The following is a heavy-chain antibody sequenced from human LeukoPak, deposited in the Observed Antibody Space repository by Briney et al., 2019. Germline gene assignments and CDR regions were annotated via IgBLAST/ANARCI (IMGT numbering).Heavy chain of an antibody. CDR2: IASDGSST. CDR1: GFTFSSYW. J-gene: IGHJ4*02. D-gene: IGHD4-23*01. Sequence: GGSLRLSCAASGFTFSSYWMNWVRQAPGKGLVWVSRIASDGSSTTYADSVKGRFSISRDNAKNTLYLQMNSLKVEDTAVYYCARGRPHGNDYWGQGTLVTVSS. CDR3: ARGRPHGNDY. V-gene: IGHV3-74*01.